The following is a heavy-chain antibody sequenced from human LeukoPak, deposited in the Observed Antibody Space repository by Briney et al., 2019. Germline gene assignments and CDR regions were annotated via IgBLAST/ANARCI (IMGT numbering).Heavy chain of an antibody. CDR1: GGSISSSY. D-gene: IGHD3-10*01. V-gene: IGHV4-59*01. Sequence: SATLSLTCTVSGGSISSSYWSWIRQPPGKGLEWIGYIYYSGNTNYNPSLKSRVTISVDTSKNQFSLKLTSVTAADMVVYYCARASRGHDYWGQGTLVTVSS. J-gene: IGHJ4*02. CDR2: IYYSGNT. CDR3: ARASRGHDY.